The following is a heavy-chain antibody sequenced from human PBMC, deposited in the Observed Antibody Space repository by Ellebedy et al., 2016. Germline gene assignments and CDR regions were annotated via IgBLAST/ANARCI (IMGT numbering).Heavy chain of an antibody. Sequence: GSLRLSXTVSGGSISSGGYYWSWIRQPPGKGLEWIGYIYYSGSTNYNPSLKSRVTISVDTSKNQFSLKLSSVTAADTAVYYCARVGYYYDSSGYYHYYFDYWGQGTLVTVSS. J-gene: IGHJ4*02. V-gene: IGHV4-61*08. D-gene: IGHD3-22*01. CDR3: ARVGYYYDSSGYYHYYFDY. CDR2: IYYSGST. CDR1: GGSISSGGYY.